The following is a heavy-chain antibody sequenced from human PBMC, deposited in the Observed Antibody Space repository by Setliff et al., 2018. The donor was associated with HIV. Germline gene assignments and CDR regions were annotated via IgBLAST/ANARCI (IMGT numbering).Heavy chain of an antibody. CDR3: ARQWNSGTFYYSYYYMDV. CDR2: IDTATGDT. CDR1: GYTFTNYA. J-gene: IGHJ6*03. Sequence: ASVKVSCKASGYTFTNYAIHWVRQAPGQSLEWMGWIDTATGDTEYSQRFQDRFTIIRDTSASTAYMDLGSLSSEDTAVYYCARQWNSGTFYYSYYYMDVWGKGTTVTVSS. V-gene: IGHV1-3*04. D-gene: IGHD1-26*01.